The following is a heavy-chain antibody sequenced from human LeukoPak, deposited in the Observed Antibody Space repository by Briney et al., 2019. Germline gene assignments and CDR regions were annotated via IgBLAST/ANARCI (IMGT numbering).Heavy chain of an antibody. J-gene: IGHJ3*02. Sequence: PGGSLRLSCAASGFTFSTYWMHWVRQAPGKGLVWVSRINSDGSSTNYADSVKGRFTISRDNAKNTLYPQMNSLRAEDTAVYYCARGGAYYYGSTHAFDIWGQGTMVTVSS. CDR2: INSDGSST. CDR1: GFTFSTYW. CDR3: ARGGAYYYGSTHAFDI. D-gene: IGHD3-22*01. V-gene: IGHV3-74*01.